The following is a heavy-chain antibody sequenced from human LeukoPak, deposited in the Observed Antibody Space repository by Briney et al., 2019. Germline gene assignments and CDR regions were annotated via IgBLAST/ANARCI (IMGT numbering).Heavy chain of an antibody. D-gene: IGHD3-3*02. J-gene: IGHJ4*02. CDR2: ISSSSSTI. CDR3: ARDLSFLEWLPHPDHFDY. V-gene: IGHV3-48*01. CDR1: GFTFSSYS. Sequence: GGSLRLSCAASGFTFSSYSMNWVRQAPGKGLEWVSYISSSSSTIYYADSVKGRFTISRGDAKNSLYLQMNSLRAEDTAVYYCARDLSFLEWLPHPDHFDYWGQGTLVTVSS.